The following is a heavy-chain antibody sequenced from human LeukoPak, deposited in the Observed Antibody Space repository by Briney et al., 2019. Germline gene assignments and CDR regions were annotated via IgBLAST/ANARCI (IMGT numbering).Heavy chain of an antibody. CDR3: ARVQGLIDPFDI. CDR2: ISCSGENT. J-gene: IGHJ3*02. V-gene: IGHV3-23*01. D-gene: IGHD6-19*01. CDR1: GLTLSNSA. Sequence: GGSLRLFCAGSGLTLSNSAMGWVRQAPGKGLEWVSVISCSGENTYYADSVKVPFTVSRDSSKNTLYGRMNSLRAEDTAIYYCARVQGLIDPFDIWGQGTLVTVSS.